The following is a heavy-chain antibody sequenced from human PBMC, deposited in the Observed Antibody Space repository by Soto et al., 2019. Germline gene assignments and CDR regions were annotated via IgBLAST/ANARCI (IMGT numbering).Heavy chain of an antibody. CDR1: GFIFSSYE. D-gene: IGHD2-15*01. J-gene: IGHJ3*02. Sequence: EVQLVESGGGLAQPGGSVRLSCAASGFIFSSYEMNWVRQAPGKTLEWVSYISSSGSTIYYADSVKGRFTISRDNAKNSLYLQMNSLRAEDTAVYYCARRDRTDAFDIWGQGTMVTVSS. CDR2: ISSSGSTI. V-gene: IGHV3-48*03. CDR3: ARRDRTDAFDI.